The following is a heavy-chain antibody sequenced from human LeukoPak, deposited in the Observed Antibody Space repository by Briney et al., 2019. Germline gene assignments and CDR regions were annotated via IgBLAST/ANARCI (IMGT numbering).Heavy chain of an antibody. CDR2: ISISSNYI. D-gene: IGHD3-3*01. J-gene: IGHJ4*02. CDR1: GFTFSRYS. CDR3: ATTRTKYYDFWSGYYH. Sequence: GGSLRLSCAVSGFTFSRYSMNWVRQAPGKGLEWVSSISISSNYIYYTDSVKGRFTISRDNAKNTLYLQMNSLRAEDTAVYYCATTRTKYYDFWSGYYHWGQGTLVTASS. V-gene: IGHV3-21*01.